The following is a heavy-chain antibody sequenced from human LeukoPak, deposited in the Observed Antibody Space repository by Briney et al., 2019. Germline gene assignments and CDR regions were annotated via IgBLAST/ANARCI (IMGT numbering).Heavy chain of an antibody. CDR1: GFMFSNYY. CDR2: IKNAGIDT. J-gene: IGHJ6*03. CDR3: ARGGYGHNMDV. Sequence: GGSLRLSCVGSGFMFSNYYMYWVRQAPGKGLVWVSRIKNAGIDTIYADSVKGRFTVSRDNAKNTVYLQMSSLSAEDTAVYYCARGGYGHNMDVWGEGTTVTVSS. D-gene: IGHD3-10*01. V-gene: IGHV3-74*01.